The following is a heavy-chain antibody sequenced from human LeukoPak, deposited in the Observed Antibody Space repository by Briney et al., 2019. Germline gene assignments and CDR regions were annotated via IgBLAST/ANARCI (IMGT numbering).Heavy chain of an antibody. D-gene: IGHD5-12*01. Sequence: ASVKVSCKASGYTFTSYDINWVRQATGQGLEWMGWMNPNSGNTGYAQKFQGRVTMTRNTSTSTAYMELSSLRSEDTAVYYCARSFRGYSCYDLGDYWGQGTLVTVSS. CDR2: MNPNSGNT. J-gene: IGHJ4*02. CDR1: GYTFTSYD. CDR3: ARSFRGYSCYDLGDY. V-gene: IGHV1-8*01.